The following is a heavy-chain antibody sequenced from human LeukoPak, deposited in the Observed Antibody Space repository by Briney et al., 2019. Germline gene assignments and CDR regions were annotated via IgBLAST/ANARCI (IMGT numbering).Heavy chain of an antibody. CDR2: IYHSGST. CDR3: ARVYGDYGYYYYYMDV. CDR1: GYSISSGYY. V-gene: IGHV4-38-2*02. Sequence: SETLSLTCTVSGYSISSGYYWGWIRQPPGKGLEWIGSIYHSGSTNYNPSLKSRVTISVDTSKNQFSLKLSSVTAADTAVYYCARVYGDYGYYYYYMDVWGKGTTVTVSS. J-gene: IGHJ6*03. D-gene: IGHD4-17*01.